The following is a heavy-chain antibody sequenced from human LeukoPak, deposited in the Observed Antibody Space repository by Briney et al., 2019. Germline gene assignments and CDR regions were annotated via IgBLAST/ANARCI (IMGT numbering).Heavy chain of an antibody. V-gene: IGHV3-72*01. J-gene: IGHJ4*02. D-gene: IGHD6-19*01. CDR1: GFTFSDHF. Sequence: GGSLSLSCAVSGFTFSDHFLDWVRQAPGKGLEWVGRSRNKAKSYTTVYAASVKGRFTISRDDSKNSLYLQMNSLETEDTAVYYCVRVGSVSGSDYLDYWGQGTLVTVSS. CDR2: SRNKAKSYTT. CDR3: VRVGSVSGSDYLDY.